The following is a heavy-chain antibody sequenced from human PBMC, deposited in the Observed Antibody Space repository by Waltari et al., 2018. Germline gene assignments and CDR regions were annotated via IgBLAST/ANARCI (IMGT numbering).Heavy chain of an antibody. CDR1: GDSVSSNSAA. Sequence: QVQLQQSGPGLVKPSQTLSLTCAISGDSVSSNSAAWNWIRQSPSRGLEWLGRTYYRSNWYNDYAVSVKSRITINPDTSKNQFSLQLNSVTPEDTAVYYCARDVTMVRGVKYYYYYYMDVWGKGTTVTISS. CDR2: TYYRSNWYN. CDR3: ARDVTMVRGVKYYYYYYMDV. J-gene: IGHJ6*03. V-gene: IGHV6-1*01. D-gene: IGHD3-10*01.